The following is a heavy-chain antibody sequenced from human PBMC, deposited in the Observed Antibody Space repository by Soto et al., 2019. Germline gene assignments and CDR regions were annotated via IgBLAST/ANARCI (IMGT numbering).Heavy chain of an antibody. CDR2: ISWDSRSV. CDR3: AKDSIRRSFSRSSTRARDAFDI. CDR1: GFTFEDYA. Sequence: GGSLRLSCAVSGFTFEDYAMHWVRQAPGKGLEWVSGISWDSRSVAYADSVKGRFTISRDNAENSLHLQMNSLRAEDTAVYYCAKDSIRRSFSRSSTRARDAFDIWGQGTMVTVSS. D-gene: IGHD6-6*01. V-gene: IGHV3-9*01. J-gene: IGHJ3*02.